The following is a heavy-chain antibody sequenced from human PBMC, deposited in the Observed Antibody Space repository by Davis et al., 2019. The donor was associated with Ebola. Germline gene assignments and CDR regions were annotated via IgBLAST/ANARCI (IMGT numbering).Heavy chain of an antibody. V-gene: IGHV1-69*13. CDR2: IIPIFGTA. J-gene: IGHJ5*02. CDR3: ARDRLTMVQGGAWFDP. D-gene: IGHD3-10*01. CDR1: GGTFSSYA. Sequence: AASVKVSCKASGGTFSSYAISWVRQAPGQGLEWMGGIIPIFGTANYAQKFQGRVTITADESTSTAYMELRSLRSDDTAVYYCARDRLTMVQGGAWFDPWGQGTLVTVSS.